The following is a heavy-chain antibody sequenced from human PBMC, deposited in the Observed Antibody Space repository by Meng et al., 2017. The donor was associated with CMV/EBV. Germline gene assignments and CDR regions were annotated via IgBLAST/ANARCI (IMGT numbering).Heavy chain of an antibody. CDR3: ARIAAAGRFDY. D-gene: IGHD6-13*01. V-gene: IGHV2-5*02. CDR2: IYWDDDK. Sequence: QITLKESGPTLVKPTQTLTLTCTFSGFSFSTSGVVVGWIRQPPGKALEWLALIYWDDDKRYSPSLKSRLTITKDTSKNQVVLTMTNMDPVDTATYYCARIAAAGRFDYWGQGTLVTVSS. CDR1: GFSFSTSGVV. J-gene: IGHJ4*02.